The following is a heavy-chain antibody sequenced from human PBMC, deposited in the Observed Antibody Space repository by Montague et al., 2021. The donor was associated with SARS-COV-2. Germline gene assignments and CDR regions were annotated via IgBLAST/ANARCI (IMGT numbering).Heavy chain of an antibody. CDR1: GFTFSSYW. Sequence: SLRLSCAASGFTFSSYWMSWVRQAPGKGLEWVANIKQDGSEKNYVDSVKGRFTSSRDNAKKSLYLQMNSLRAEDTAVYYCALETPMVTFLAWGQGTLVTVSS. V-gene: IGHV3-7*01. CDR3: ALETPMVTFLA. J-gene: IGHJ5*02. CDR2: IKQDGSEK. D-gene: IGHD5-18*01.